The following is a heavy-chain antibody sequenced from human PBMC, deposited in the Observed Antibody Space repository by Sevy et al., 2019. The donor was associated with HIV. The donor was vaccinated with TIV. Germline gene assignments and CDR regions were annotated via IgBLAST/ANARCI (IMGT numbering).Heavy chain of an antibody. Sequence: GGSLRLSCAASGFTFSSYWMSWVRQAPGKGLEWVANIKQDGSEKYYVDSVKGRFTISRDNATNSLYLQMSSLRAEDTAVYYCARDYSSSWYSGLNYYGMDVWGQGTTVTVSS. CDR2: IKQDGSEK. V-gene: IGHV3-7*01. CDR1: GFTFSSYW. CDR3: ARDYSSSWYSGLNYYGMDV. J-gene: IGHJ6*02. D-gene: IGHD6-13*01.